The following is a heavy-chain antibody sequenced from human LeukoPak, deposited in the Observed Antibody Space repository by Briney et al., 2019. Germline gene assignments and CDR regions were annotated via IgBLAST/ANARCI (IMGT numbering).Heavy chain of an antibody. Sequence: GGSLRLSCAASGFTVSSNYMSWVRQAPGKGLEWVSVIYSGGSTYYADSVKGRFTISRDNSKNTLYLQMNSLRAEDTAVYYCAKDRGLAVAVKGPEYFQHWGQGTLVTVSS. CDR3: AKDRGLAVAVKGPEYFQH. V-gene: IGHV3-53*01. CDR1: GFTVSSNY. J-gene: IGHJ1*01. CDR2: IYSGGST. D-gene: IGHD6-19*01.